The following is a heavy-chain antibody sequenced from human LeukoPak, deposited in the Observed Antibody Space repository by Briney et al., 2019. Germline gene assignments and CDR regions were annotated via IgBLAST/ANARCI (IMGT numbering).Heavy chain of an antibody. D-gene: IGHD3-16*01. CDR3: ARGGNSSWGY. V-gene: IGHV3-7*01. J-gene: IGHJ4*02. CDR2: IKPDGTEK. Sequence: GGSLRLSCAASGFVFSNYWMSWVRQAPGKGLEWVANIKPDGTEKYCVDSLKGRFTISRDNTKNSLYLQMNSLRVEDTAVYYCARGGNSSWGYWGQGALVTVSS. CDR1: GFVFSNYW.